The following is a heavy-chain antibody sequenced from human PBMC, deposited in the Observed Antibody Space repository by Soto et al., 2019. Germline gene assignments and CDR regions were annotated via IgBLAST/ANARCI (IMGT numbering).Heavy chain of an antibody. CDR2: IDPNFGEA. D-gene: IGHD1-26*01. V-gene: IGHV1-69*06. Sequence: ASVKVSCKASGGTFSSYAISWVRQAPGQGLEWMGGIDPNFGEAIYAQKFQGRVTMTEDTSTDTAYMELSSLRSEDTAVYYCATEPSSHLPLDYWGQGTLVTVSS. CDR1: GGTFSSYA. CDR3: ATEPSSHLPLDY. J-gene: IGHJ4*02.